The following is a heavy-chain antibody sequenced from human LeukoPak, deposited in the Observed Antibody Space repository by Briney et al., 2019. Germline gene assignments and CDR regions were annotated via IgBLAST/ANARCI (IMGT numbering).Heavy chain of an antibody. Sequence: SETLSLTRIVSGGSISSSSYYWGGIRQPPGKGLEWIGTIYYSGSTYYNPSLKSRVTISVDTSKNQFSLKLSSVTAADTAVYYCARAYYYGSGSYYYYYYMDVWGKGTTVTVSS. V-gene: IGHV4-39*01. CDR2: IYYSGST. CDR3: ARAYYYGSGSYYYYYYMDV. J-gene: IGHJ6*03. CDR1: GGSISSSSYY. D-gene: IGHD3-10*01.